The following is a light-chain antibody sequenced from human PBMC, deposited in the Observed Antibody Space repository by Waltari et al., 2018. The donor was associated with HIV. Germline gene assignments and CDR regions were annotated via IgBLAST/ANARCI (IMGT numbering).Light chain of an antibody. CDR2: EGS. J-gene: IGLJ2*01. CDR3: CSFSDGNQLF. V-gene: IGLV2-23*01. Sequence: QSALTQPASVSGSPGQSITISCTGTSSDVASYNFVSWYQQHPGKAPKLMIYEGSKQPSGVFDSFSGSKSGNTASLTISGLQAGDEAESYCCSFSDGNQLFFGGGTILTVL. CDR1: SSDVASYNF.